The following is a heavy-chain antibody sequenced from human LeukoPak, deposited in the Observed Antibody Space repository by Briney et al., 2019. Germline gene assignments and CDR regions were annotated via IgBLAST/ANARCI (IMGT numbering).Heavy chain of an antibody. CDR3: TRDPSDC. Sequence: GGSLRLSGVASGFTFSSYNMNWVRQAPGKRLEWVSSISSSGSYTFYADSLKGRFTISRDNAKNSLFLQMNSLTAEDTAVYYCTRDPSDCWGQGTLVTVSS. J-gene: IGHJ4*02. CDR2: ISSSGSYT. CDR1: GFTFSSYN. V-gene: IGHV3-21*01.